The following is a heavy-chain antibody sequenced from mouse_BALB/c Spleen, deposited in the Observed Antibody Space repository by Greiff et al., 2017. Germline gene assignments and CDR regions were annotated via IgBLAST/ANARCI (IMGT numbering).Heavy chain of an antibody. V-gene: IGHV5-12-1*01. CDR3: ARRGTGTPWFAY. Sequence: EVQRVESGGGLVKPGGSLKLSCAASGFAFSSYDMSWVRQTPEKRLEWVAYISSGGGSTYYPDTVKGRFTISRDNAKNTLYLQMSSLKSEDTAMYYCARRGTGTPWFAYWGQGTLVTVSA. D-gene: IGHD4-1*01. J-gene: IGHJ3*01. CDR1: GFAFSSYD. CDR2: ISSGGGST.